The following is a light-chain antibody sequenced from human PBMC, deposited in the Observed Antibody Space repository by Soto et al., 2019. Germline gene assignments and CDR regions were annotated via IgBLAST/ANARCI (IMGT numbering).Light chain of an antibody. CDR3: QQGDSFPIT. CDR1: QSISSW. J-gene: IGKJ5*01. CDR2: AAS. Sequence: DLQMTQSPSSVSASVGDRVTITCRASQSISSWLAWYQQKPGKVPRLLIYAASSLQDGFPSRFSGSGAGTEFTLTITSLQPEDFGTYYCQQGDSFPITFGQGTRLEIK. V-gene: IGKV1-12*01.